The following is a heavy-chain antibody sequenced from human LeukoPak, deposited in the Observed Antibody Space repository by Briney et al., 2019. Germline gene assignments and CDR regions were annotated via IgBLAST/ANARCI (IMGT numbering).Heavy chain of an antibody. CDR1: GFTFSNYG. J-gene: IGHJ5*02. D-gene: IGHD3-22*01. V-gene: IGHV3-33*08. CDR3: ARDYYDSSGYPSFDP. CDR2: IWYDGSNK. Sequence: GGSPRLSCAASGFTFSNYGMHWVRQAPGKGLEWVAVIWYDGSNKYYADSVKGRFAISRDNSKNTLYLQMNSLRAEDTAVYYCARDYYDSSGYPSFDPWGQGTLVTVSS.